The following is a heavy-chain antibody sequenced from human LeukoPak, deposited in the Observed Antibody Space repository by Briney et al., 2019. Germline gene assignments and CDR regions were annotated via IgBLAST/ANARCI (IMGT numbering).Heavy chain of an antibody. Sequence: ASVKVSCKASGYTFTGYYMHWVRQAPGQGLEWMGIINPSGGSTSYAQKFQGRVTMTRDMSTSTVYMELSSLRSEDTAVYYCARDMVRNDYGDFSWGQGTLVTVSS. V-gene: IGHV1-46*01. D-gene: IGHD4-17*01. CDR2: INPSGGST. CDR1: GYTFTGYY. CDR3: ARDMVRNDYGDFS. J-gene: IGHJ5*02.